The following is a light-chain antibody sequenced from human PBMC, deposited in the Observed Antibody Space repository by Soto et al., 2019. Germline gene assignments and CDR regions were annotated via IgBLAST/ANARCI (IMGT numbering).Light chain of an antibody. V-gene: IGKV1-5*01. J-gene: IGKJ2*01. Sequence: DIQMTQSPSTLSASVGDRVTITCRASQRISVSLAWYQQRPREAPKLLIYGGSSLESGVPSRFSGSGSGTEFTLTISSLQPTDFATYYCHQYATSSPTFGQGTKLEI. CDR3: HQYATSSPT. CDR1: QRISVS. CDR2: GGS.